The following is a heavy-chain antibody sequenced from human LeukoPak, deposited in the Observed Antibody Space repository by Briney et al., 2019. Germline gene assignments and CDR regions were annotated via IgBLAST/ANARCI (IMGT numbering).Heavy chain of an antibody. CDR1: GFTLSSNA. V-gene: IGHV3-21*01. CDR3: ARDRQDSSSWYGSVRVGYNWFDP. D-gene: IGHD6-13*01. J-gene: IGHJ5*02. CDR2: IGGSGTNT. Sequence: KTGGSLRLSCAVSGFTLSSNAMNWVRQAPGKGLEWVSTIGGSGTNTYYADSVKGRFTISRDNAKNSLYLQMNSLRAEDTAVYYCARDRQDSSSWYGSVRVGYNWFDPWGQGTLVTVSS.